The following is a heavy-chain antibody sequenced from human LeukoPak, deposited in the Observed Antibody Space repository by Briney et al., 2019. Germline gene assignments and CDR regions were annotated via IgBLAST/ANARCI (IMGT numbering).Heavy chain of an antibody. D-gene: IGHD3-16*01. J-gene: IGHJ4*02. V-gene: IGHV1-18*04. CDR2: ISTFNGYT. Sequence: ASVKVSCKPSGYIFTSNSISWVRQAPGQGLEWMGWISTFNGYTNYAKNLQGRVTRTRDTSTRTVYMEMTNMRSDDTAVYYCARGEFYYDLWGQGTLVTVSS. CDR1: GYIFTSNS. CDR3: ARGEFYYDL.